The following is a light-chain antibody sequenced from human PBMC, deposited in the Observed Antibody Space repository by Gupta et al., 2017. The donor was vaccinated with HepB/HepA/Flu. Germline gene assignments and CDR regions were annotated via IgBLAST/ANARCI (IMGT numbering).Light chain of an antibody. Sequence: SVLTQPPSVSGAPGQRVTISCTGSSSNLGAGYDVHSYQQLPGTAPKLLIYGKSSRPSGVPARFSGSKSVTSASIATTWLQAEDEADYYCQSDDTSRSGYVFGTGTKLTVL. CDR3: QSDDTSRSGYV. J-gene: IGLJ1*01. V-gene: IGLV1-40*01. CDR1: SSNLGAGYD. CDR2: GKS.